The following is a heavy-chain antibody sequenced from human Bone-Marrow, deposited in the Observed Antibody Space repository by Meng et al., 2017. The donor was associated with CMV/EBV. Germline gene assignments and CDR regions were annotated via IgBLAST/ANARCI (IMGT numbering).Heavy chain of an antibody. CDR3: ATQFFQH. CDR1: GYTFTDYY. CDR2: VDPEDSET. Sequence: EVSCKVSGYTFTDYYMHWVQQAPGKRLEWMGLVDPEDSETIYAEKFQGRVTITADTSTDTAYMELSSLRSEDTAVYYCATQFFQHWGQGTLVTVSS. J-gene: IGHJ1*01. V-gene: IGHV1-69-2*01.